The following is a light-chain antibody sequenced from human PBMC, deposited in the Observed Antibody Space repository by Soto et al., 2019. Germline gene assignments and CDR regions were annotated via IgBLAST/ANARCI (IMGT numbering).Light chain of an antibody. J-gene: IGKJ4*01. V-gene: IGKV3-15*01. CDR3: QQHGNGPLT. CDR2: GST. Sequence: EIVMTQSPATLSVSPGEGATLSCRASQNVYSNLAWYQQKPGQPPRVLIYGSTTRATSIPARFSGSGSGTEFTLTISTLQSEDLGVYYCQQHGNGPLTFGGGTKGAIK. CDR1: QNVYSN.